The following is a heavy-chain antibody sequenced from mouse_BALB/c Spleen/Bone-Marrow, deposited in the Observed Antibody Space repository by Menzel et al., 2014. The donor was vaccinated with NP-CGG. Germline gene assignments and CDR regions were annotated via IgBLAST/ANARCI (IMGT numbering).Heavy chain of an antibody. CDR3: PRDMGDLLFDS. D-gene: IGHD1-1*01. Sequence: EVQLVESGAGLVQPGGSLRLSCATSGFTFTDYYMNWVRQPPGKALEWLGFIRNKANGYTTESSASVKGPFTISSDNSQLILYLQMNPLRPEDNASYYYPRDMGDLLFDSWGQGTTLTVSS. CDR1: GFTFTDYY. V-gene: IGHV7-3*02. CDR2: IRNKANGYTT. J-gene: IGHJ2*01.